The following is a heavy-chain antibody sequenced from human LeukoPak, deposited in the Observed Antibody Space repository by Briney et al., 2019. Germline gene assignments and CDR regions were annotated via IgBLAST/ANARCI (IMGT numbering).Heavy chain of an antibody. CDR1: GGSISSYY. CDR2: IYYSGSI. Sequence: PSETLSLTCTVSGGSISSYYWSWIRQPPGKGLEWIGYIYYSGSINYNPSLKSRVTISVDTSKNQFSLKLSSVTAADTAVYYCARHNFPDSSGYYVDAFDIWGQGTMVTVSS. D-gene: IGHD3-22*01. J-gene: IGHJ3*02. V-gene: IGHV4-59*08. CDR3: ARHNFPDSSGYYVDAFDI.